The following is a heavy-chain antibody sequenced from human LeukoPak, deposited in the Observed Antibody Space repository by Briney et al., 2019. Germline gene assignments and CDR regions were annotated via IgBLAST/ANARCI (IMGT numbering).Heavy chain of an antibody. J-gene: IGHJ6*03. CDR2: INPNSGGT. CDR3: ARSLVATIDHPRDYMDV. V-gene: IGHV1-2*02. Sequence: GASVKVSCKASGYTFTGYYMHWVRQAPGQGLEWMGWINPNSGGTNYAQKFQGRVTMTRDTSISTAYMELSRLRSDDTAVYYCARSLVATIDHPRDYMDVWGKGTTVTVSS. CDR1: GYTFTGYY. D-gene: IGHD5-12*01.